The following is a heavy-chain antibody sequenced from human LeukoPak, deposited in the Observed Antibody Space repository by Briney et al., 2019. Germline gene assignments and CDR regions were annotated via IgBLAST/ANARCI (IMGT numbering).Heavy chain of an antibody. CDR1: GFTFSSYA. Sequence: PGGSLRLSCAASGFTFSSYAMHWVRQAPGKGLEWVAVISYDGSNKYYADSVKGRFTISRDNSKSTLYLQMNSLRAEDTAVYYCARDHIEYYDSPDDAFDIWGQGTMVTVSS. J-gene: IGHJ3*02. V-gene: IGHV3-30*04. D-gene: IGHD3-3*01. CDR3: ARDHIEYYDSPDDAFDI. CDR2: ISYDGSNK.